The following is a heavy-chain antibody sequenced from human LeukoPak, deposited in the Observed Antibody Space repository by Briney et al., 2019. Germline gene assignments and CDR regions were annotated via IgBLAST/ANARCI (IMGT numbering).Heavy chain of an antibody. V-gene: IGHV4-31*03. D-gene: IGHD3-10*01. CDR2: IYYSGST. CDR3: ARAEPSITMVRGVIWFDP. CDR1: GGSISSGGYY. Sequence: PSETLSLTCTVSGGSISSGGYYWSWIRPHPGQGLEWIVYIYYSGSTYYNPSLKRRFTISVDTSKNQFSLKLSSVTAADTAVYYCARAEPSITMVRGVIWFDPWGQGTLVTVSS. J-gene: IGHJ5*02.